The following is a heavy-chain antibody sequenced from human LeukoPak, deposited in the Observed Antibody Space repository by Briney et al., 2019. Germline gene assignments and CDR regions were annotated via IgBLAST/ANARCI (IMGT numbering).Heavy chain of an antibody. J-gene: IGHJ4*02. V-gene: IGHV3-30*04. CDR2: ISYDGSNK. CDR3: ARAFSGSYYFDY. D-gene: IGHD1-26*01. CDR1: GFTFSSYA. Sequence: GGSLRLSCAASGFTFSSYAMHWVRQAPGKGLEWVAVISYDGSNKYYADSVKGRFTISRDNSKNTLYLQMNSQRAEDTAVYYCARAFSGSYYFDYWGQGPRVTVSS.